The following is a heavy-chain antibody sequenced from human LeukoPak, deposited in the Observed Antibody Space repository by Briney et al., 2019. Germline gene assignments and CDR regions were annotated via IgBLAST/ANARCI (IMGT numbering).Heavy chain of an antibody. Sequence: GGSLRLSCAASGFTFSSYAMSWVRQAPGKGLEWVSAISGSGGSTYYADSVKGRFTISRDNSKNTLYLQTNSLRAEDTAVYYCAKGPGRNKYSSGWYYFDYWGQGTLVTVSS. CDR2: ISGSGGST. CDR3: AKGPGRNKYSSGWYYFDY. J-gene: IGHJ4*02. V-gene: IGHV3-23*01. CDR1: GFTFSSYA. D-gene: IGHD6-19*01.